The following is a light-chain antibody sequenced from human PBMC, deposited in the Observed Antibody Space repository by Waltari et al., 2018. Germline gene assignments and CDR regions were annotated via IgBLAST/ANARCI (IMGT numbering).Light chain of an antibody. Sequence: DIQMTQSPSTLSASVGDRVTFTCRAGQNIGHSLAWYQQKPGEAPKLLIFRASSLESGVPSRFSGSGSGTEFALTITSLQPDDFATYYCQQYSSFSGTFGQGTKLEIK. CDR2: RAS. J-gene: IGKJ2*02. CDR3: QQYSSFSGT. CDR1: QNIGHS. V-gene: IGKV1-5*03.